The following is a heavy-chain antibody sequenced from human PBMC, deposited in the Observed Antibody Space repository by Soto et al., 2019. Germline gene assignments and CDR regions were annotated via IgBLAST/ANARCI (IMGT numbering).Heavy chain of an antibody. D-gene: IGHD5-18*01. J-gene: IGHJ5*02. CDR2: IGINGGNI. V-gene: IGHV3-64*01. CDR3: ARAGDTAMVIINWFDP. Sequence: EVQLVESGGGLVQPGGSLRLSCLASGFTFSSYVMYWVRQAQGKGLEYVAGIGINGGNINYANFVKGRFTISRDNSKNTLYLQMGGLRVEDMGVYYCARAGDTAMVIINWFDPWGQGTLVTVSS. CDR1: GFTFSSYV.